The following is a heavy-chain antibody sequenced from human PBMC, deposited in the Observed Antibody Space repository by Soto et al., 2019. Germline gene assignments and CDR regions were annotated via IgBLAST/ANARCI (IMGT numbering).Heavy chain of an antibody. CDR3: ARDGPLRITMVRGVITPPFDY. J-gene: IGHJ4*02. CDR2: ISAYNGNT. V-gene: IGHV1-18*01. D-gene: IGHD3-10*01. Sequence: ASVKVSCKASGCTFTSYGISWVRQAPGQGLEWMGWISAYNGNTNYAQKLQGRVTMTTDTSTSTAYMELRSLRSDDTAVYYCARDGPLRITMVRGVITPPFDYWGQGTLVTVSS. CDR1: GCTFTSYG.